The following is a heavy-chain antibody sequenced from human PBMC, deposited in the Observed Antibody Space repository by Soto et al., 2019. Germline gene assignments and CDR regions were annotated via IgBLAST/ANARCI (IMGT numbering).Heavy chain of an antibody. CDR3: AREGNLGRWLQPLDF. Sequence: SETLSLTCIVSGASIHSTSYSWGWIRQPPGKGLEWIGSIHQSGNTKYNPSLKSRVTMSVDTSKNQFSLKLISVTAADTAKYFCAREGNLGRWLQPLDFWGQGTLVTVSS. V-gene: IGHV4-39*07. CDR1: GASIHSTSYS. D-gene: IGHD5-12*01. CDR2: IHQSGNT. J-gene: IGHJ4*02.